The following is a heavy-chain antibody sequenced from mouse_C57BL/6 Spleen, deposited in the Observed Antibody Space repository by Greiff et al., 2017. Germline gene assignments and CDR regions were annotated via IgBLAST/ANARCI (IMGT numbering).Heavy chain of an antibody. V-gene: IGHV12-3*01. CDR2: ITHTGET. CDR3: AGDRNYSKDY. CDR1: GFPITSGYY. Sequence: VQVVESGPGLVKPSQSLFLTCSITGFPITSGYYWIWIRQSPGKPLEWMGYITHTGETFYNPSLQTPISITRETSKNQFFLQLNSVTTEETAMYYCAGDRNYSKDYWGQGTTLTVSS. D-gene: IGHD2-5*01. J-gene: IGHJ2*01.